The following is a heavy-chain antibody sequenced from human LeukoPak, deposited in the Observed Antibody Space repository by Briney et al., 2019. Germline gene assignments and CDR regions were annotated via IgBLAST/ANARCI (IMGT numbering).Heavy chain of an antibody. Sequence: NPSETLSLTCTVSGGSISSSDYYWGWIRQPPGRGLEWIGNIYYTGSSSYNSSLKSRVTISVDTSKNQFSLQLSSVTAADTAVYYCARENYCTNGVCWAFDPWGQGTLVTVSS. V-gene: IGHV4-39*07. CDR3: ARENYCTNGVCWAFDP. D-gene: IGHD2-8*01. CDR1: GGSISSSDYY. CDR2: IYYTGSS. J-gene: IGHJ5*02.